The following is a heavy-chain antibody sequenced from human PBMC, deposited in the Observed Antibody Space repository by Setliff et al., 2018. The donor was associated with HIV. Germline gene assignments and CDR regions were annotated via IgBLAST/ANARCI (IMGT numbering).Heavy chain of an antibody. CDR2: INHSGST. Sequence: SETLSLTCAVYGGSFSGYYWSWIRQPPGKGLEWIGEINHSGSTHYNPSLKRRVTISVDMSKNQFSLKLSSVTAADAAVYYCASRVYFYDSSGYLREEGFDPWGQGTPVTVSS. CDR1: GGSFSGYY. D-gene: IGHD3-22*01. J-gene: IGHJ5*02. V-gene: IGHV4-34*01. CDR3: ASRVYFYDSSGYLREEGFDP.